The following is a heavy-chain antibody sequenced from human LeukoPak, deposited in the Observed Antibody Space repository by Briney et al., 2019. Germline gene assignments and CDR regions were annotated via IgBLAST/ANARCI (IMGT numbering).Heavy chain of an antibody. CDR1: GGSISSHY. V-gene: IGHV4-59*11. J-gene: IGHJ4*02. CDR3: ARCSGGSCPLDS. Sequence: PSETLSLTCTVSGGSISSHYWSWIRQPPGKGLEWIGCIYYSGTTNYNPSLKSRATISVDTSKNQFSLKLSSVTAADTAVYYCARCSGGSCPLDSWGQGTLVTVSS. CDR2: IYYSGTT. D-gene: IGHD2-15*01.